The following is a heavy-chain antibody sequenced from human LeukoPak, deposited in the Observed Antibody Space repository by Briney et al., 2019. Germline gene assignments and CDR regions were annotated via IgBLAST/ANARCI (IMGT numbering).Heavy chain of an antibody. Sequence: PGGSLRLSCAASGFTFSSHAMSWVRQAPGKGLEWVSAISGSGGSTYYADSVKGRFTISRDNSKNTLYLQMNSLRAEDTAVYYCAKDRGSGSYYDYWGQGTLVTVSS. J-gene: IGHJ4*02. CDR3: AKDRGSGSYYDY. CDR2: ISGSGGST. CDR1: GFTFSSHA. V-gene: IGHV3-23*01. D-gene: IGHD3-10*01.